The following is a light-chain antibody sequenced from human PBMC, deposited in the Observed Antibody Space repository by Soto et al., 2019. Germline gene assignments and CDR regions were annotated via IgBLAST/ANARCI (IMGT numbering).Light chain of an antibody. V-gene: IGKV3-20*01. Sequence: EIVLTQSPGTLSLSPGERVTLSCRASQSVSSNYLAWFQQKPGQPPRLLISGASGRATDIPDRFSGSGSGTDFTLTISSLEPEDSAVYYCQQYATSPYTFGQGTKLEI. CDR1: QSVSSNY. CDR3: QQYATSPYT. CDR2: GAS. J-gene: IGKJ2*01.